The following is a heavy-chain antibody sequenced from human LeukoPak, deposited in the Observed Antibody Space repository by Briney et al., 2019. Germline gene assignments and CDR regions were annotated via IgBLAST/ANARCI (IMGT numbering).Heavy chain of an antibody. CDR3: ARSYRSYYYYYMDV. D-gene: IGHD1-26*01. V-gene: IGHV1-69*13. CDR1: GGSFSSYA. Sequence: ASVKVSCKASGGSFSSYAISWVRQAPGQGLEWMGGIIPILGTANYAQKFQGRVTITADESTSTAYMELSSLRSEDMAVYYCARSYRSYYYYYMDVWGKGTTVTISS. J-gene: IGHJ6*03. CDR2: IIPILGTA.